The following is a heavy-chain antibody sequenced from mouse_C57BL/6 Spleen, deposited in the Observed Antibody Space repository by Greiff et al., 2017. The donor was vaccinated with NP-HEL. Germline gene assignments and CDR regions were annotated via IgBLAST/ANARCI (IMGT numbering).Heavy chain of an antibody. CDR1: GYTFTSYW. CDR2: IYPSDSET. CDR3: AQTAQAGAMDY. J-gene: IGHJ4*01. Sequence: VQLQQPGAELVRPGSSVKLSCKASGYTFTSYWMDWVKQRPGQGLEWIGNIYPSDSETHYNQKFKDKATLTVDKSSSTAYMQLSSLTSEDSAVYYCAQTAQAGAMDYWGQGTSVTVSS. V-gene: IGHV1-61*01. D-gene: IGHD3-2*02.